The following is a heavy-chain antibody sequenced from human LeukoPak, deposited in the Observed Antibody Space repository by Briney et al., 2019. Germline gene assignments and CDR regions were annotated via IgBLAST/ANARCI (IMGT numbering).Heavy chain of an antibody. D-gene: IGHD6-19*01. CDR1: RFTFNSYA. Sequence: GRSLRLSCAASRFTFNSYAMSWVRQAPGKGLEWVSVIGGSNGITFYVGSVKGRFTISRDNSKDTLYLQMNSLRAEDTAVYYCARNEISGWGYFDYWGQGTLVTVSS. CDR2: IGGSNGIT. CDR3: ARNEISGWGYFDY. V-gene: IGHV3-23*01. J-gene: IGHJ4*02.